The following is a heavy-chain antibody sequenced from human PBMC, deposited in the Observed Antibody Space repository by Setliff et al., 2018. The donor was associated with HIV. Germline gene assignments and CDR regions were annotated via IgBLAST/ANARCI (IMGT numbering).Heavy chain of an antibody. CDR1: GYTFTDYF. Sequence: ASVKVSCKASGYTFTDYFIHWVRQAPGQGLEWMGWISTNTGNPTYAQGFTGRFVFSLDTSVSTAYLQISSLKAEDTAVYYCARSPYWYFDLWGRGTLVTVSS. CDR2: ISTNTGNP. V-gene: IGHV7-4-1*02. J-gene: IGHJ2*01. CDR3: ARSPYWYFDL.